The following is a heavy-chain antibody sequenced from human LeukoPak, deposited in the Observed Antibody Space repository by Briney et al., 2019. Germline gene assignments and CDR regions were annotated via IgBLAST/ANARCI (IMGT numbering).Heavy chain of an antibody. CDR3: ARGEFGAVFDY. J-gene: IGHJ4*02. CDR2: IYYSGNT. D-gene: IGHD3-3*01. V-gene: IGHV4-39*07. Sequence: SETLSLTCTVSGDSISTSNSYWGWIRQPPGKGLEWIGSIYYSGNTYYNASLKSRVTISVDRSKTQFSLKLSSVTAADTAVYYCARGEFGAVFDYWGQGTLVTVSS. CDR1: GDSISTSNSY.